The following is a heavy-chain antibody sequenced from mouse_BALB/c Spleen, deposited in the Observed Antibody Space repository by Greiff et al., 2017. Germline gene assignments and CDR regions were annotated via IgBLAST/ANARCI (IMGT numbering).Heavy chain of an antibody. CDR2: INSNGGST. CDR3: ARDRGLLRDY. J-gene: IGHJ2*01. V-gene: IGHV5-6-3*01. Sequence: DVQLVESGGGLVQPGGSLKLSCAASGFTFSSYGMSWVRQTPDKRLELVATINSNGGSTYYPDSVKGRFTISRDNAKNTLYLQMSSLKSEDTAMYYCARDRGLLRDYWGQGTTLTVSS. D-gene: IGHD2-3*01. CDR1: GFTFSSYG.